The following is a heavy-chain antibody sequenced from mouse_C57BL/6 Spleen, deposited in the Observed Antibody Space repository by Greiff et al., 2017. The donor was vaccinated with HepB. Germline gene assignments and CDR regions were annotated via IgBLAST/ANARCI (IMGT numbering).Heavy chain of an antibody. CDR2: ISDGGSYN. CDR1: GFTFSSYA. D-gene: IGHD2-4*01. CDR3: SRSYDYDYFDY. Sequence: EVNVVESGGGLVKPGGSLKLSCAASGFTFSSYAMSWVRQTPEKRLEWVATISDGGSYNYYPDNVKGRFTISRANAKNNLYLQMSHLKSEDTAMYYLSRSYDYDYFDYWGQGTTLTVSS. J-gene: IGHJ2*01. V-gene: IGHV5-4*03.